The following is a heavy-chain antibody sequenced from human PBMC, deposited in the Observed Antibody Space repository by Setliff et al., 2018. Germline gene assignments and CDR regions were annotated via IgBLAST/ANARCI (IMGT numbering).Heavy chain of an antibody. CDR2: INPDNGNR. CDR1: GFTLTSYP. D-gene: IGHD3-3*01. V-gene: IGHV1-3*01. Sequence: ASVKVSCKASGFTLTSYPIHWVRQAPGQRLEWMGWINPDNGNRKYSQRFQGRVTITRDTSASTVFLELSTLRSEDTAVYYCTRDFLGATASFDIWGQGSMVTVSS. CDR3: TRDFLGATASFDI. J-gene: IGHJ3*02.